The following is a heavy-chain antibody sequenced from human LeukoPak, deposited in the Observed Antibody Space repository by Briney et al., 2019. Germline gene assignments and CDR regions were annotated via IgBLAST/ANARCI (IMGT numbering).Heavy chain of an antibody. CDR1: GFTFSSYS. D-gene: IGHD5-18*01. CDR2: ISSGSSTI. V-gene: IGHV3-48*01. J-gene: IGHJ4*02. CDR3: AGIPLSTTMVDY. Sequence: GGSLRLSCAASGFTFSSYSMNWVRQAPGKGLEGVSYISSGSSTIHYADSVKGRFTISRDNAKSSLFLQMNSLRAEDTAVYYCAGIPLSTTMVDYWGQGTLVTVSS.